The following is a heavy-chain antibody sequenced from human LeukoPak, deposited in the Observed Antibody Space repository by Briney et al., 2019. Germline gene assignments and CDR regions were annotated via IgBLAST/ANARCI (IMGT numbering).Heavy chain of an antibody. CDR1: GFTFSNAW. V-gene: IGHV3-15*01. J-gene: IGHJ4*02. CDR2: VKSKAYGGTA. CDR3: TRYDSSGYYAYEY. Sequence: GGSLRLSCAASGFTFSNAWMSWGRQAPGKGPEWVGRVKSKAYGGTADYAAPVKGRFTISRDDSKDTLYLQMNSLKTEDTAVYHCTRYDSSGYYAYEYWGQGTLVTVSS. D-gene: IGHD3-22*01.